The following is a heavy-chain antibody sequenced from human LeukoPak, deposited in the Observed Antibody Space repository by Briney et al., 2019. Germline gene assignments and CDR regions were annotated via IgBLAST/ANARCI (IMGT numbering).Heavy chain of an antibody. Sequence: PGGSLRLSCVASGFTFSDYYMSWIRQAPGKGLEWVSYISSSGSTIYYADSVKGRFTISRDNAKNSLYLQMNSLRAEDTAVYYCAGSTARQLGLYDYWGQGTLVTVSS. J-gene: IGHJ4*02. CDR3: AGSTARQLGLYDY. CDR2: ISSSGSTI. D-gene: IGHD6-6*01. CDR1: GFTFSDYY. V-gene: IGHV3-11*01.